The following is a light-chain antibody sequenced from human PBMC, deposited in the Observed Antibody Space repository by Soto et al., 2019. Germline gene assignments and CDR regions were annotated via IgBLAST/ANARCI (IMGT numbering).Light chain of an antibody. CDR2: GAS. CDR1: QSVSSSY. CDR3: QQYGSSPRT. V-gene: IGKV3-20*01. J-gene: IGKJ1*01. Sequence: EIGLTQSPGTLSLSPGERATLSFRASQSVSSSYLAGYQQKPGQAPRRLIYGASSRATGIPDRFSGSGSGTDFTLTISRLEPEDFAVYYCQQYGSSPRTFGQGTKVEIK.